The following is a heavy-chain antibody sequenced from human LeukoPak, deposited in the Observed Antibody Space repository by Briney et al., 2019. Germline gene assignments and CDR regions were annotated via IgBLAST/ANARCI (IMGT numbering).Heavy chain of an antibody. CDR3: AKDAYYYGSGSPLDY. CDR2: ISGSGGST. V-gene: IGHV3-23*01. D-gene: IGHD3-10*01. Sequence: GGSLRLSCAASGFTFSSYAMSWVRQAPGRGLEWVSAISGSGGSTYYADSVKGRFTISRDKSKNTLYLQMNSLRAEDTAVYYCAKDAYYYGSGSPLDYWGQGTLVTVSS. J-gene: IGHJ4*02. CDR1: GFTFSSYA.